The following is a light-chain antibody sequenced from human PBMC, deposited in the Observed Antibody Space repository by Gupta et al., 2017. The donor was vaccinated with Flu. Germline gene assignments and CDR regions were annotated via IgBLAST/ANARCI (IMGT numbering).Light chain of an antibody. CDR3: SAWDDSLNGHYV. CDR1: GSNIGKNP. CDR2: SFS. J-gene: IGLJ1*01. Sequence: QSVLTQPPSASAAPGQRVPISCFGTGSNIGKNPVHWYQQLPGAAPKLLIYSFSQRPSGVPDRFSGSKAATSAFLAISGLQSDDEADYYCSAWDDSLNGHYVFGTGTTVTVL. V-gene: IGLV1-44*01.